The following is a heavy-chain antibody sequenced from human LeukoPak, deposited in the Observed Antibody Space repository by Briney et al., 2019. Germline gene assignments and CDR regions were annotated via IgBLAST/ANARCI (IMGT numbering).Heavy chain of an antibody. V-gene: IGHV4-39*02. CDR1: AGSVSSSDYY. Sequence: SETLSLTCTVSAGSVSSSDYYWGWIRQSPGKGLEWIGRISYSGKTHYNPSLKSRVTISVDTSKNHFSLRLSSVTAADTAVYYCSRLTHSYYSDTSGYYPYYYMDVWGEGTTATVSS. CDR2: ISYSGKT. CDR3: SRLTHSYYSDTSGYYPYYYMDV. J-gene: IGHJ6*03. D-gene: IGHD3-22*01.